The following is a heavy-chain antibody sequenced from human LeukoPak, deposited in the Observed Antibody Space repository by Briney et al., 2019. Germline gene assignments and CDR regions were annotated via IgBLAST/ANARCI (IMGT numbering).Heavy chain of an antibody. CDR3: ARDDDYGASG. CDR1: GGSISSGGYY. Sequence: SETLSLTCTVSGGSISSGGYYWSWIRQRPGKGLEWIGYIYYSGSTYYNPSLKSRVTISVDTSKNQFSLKLSSVTAADTAVYYCARDDDYGASGWGQGTLVTVSS. D-gene: IGHD4-17*01. CDR2: IYYSGST. J-gene: IGHJ4*02. V-gene: IGHV4-31*03.